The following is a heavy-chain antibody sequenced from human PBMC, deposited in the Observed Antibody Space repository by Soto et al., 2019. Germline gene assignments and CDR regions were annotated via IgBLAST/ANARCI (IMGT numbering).Heavy chain of an antibody. J-gene: IGHJ6*02. CDR3: AHIYGSGTYYYYGMDV. CDR1: GFSLSTSGVG. CDR2: IYWDDDK. D-gene: IGHD3-10*01. Sequence: ESGPTLVNPTQTLTLTCTFSGFSLSTSGVGVGWIRQPPGKALEWLALIYWDDDKRYSPSLKSRLTITKDTSKNQVVLTMTNMDPVDTATYYCAHIYGSGTYYYYGMDVWGQGTTVTVYS. V-gene: IGHV2-5*02.